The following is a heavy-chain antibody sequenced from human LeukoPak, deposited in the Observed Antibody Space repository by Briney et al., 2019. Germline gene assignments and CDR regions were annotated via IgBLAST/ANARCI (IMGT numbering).Heavy chain of an antibody. J-gene: IGHJ4*02. Sequence: GGSLRLSCAASGFTFSDYYMSWIRQAAGEGLGWVSYISSSGSTIYYADSVKGRFTISRDDAKNSLYLQMNSLRAEDTAVYYCAREASLPWFGESFNYFDYWGEETLVTVSS. V-gene: IGHV3-11*01. CDR3: AREASLPWFGESFNYFDY. D-gene: IGHD3-10*01. CDR2: ISSSGSTI. CDR1: GFTFSDYY.